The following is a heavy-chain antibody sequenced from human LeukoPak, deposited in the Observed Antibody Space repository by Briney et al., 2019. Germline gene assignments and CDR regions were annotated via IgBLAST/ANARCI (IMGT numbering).Heavy chain of an antibody. CDR3: ARQPYMLGAYYFDS. CDR2: IFYSGST. J-gene: IGHJ4*02. Sequence: SETLSLTCTVSGGSMSSYYWSWIRQPPGKGLEWFGYIFYSGSTNYNPSLKSRVTVSVDTSKNQFSLKLGSVTAADTAVYYCARQPYMLGAYYFDSWGQGALVTVSS. D-gene: IGHD1-26*01. V-gene: IGHV4-59*08. CDR1: GGSMSSYY.